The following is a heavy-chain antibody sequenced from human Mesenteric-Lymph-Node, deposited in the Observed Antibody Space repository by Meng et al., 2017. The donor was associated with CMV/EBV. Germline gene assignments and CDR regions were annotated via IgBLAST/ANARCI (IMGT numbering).Heavy chain of an antibody. D-gene: IGHD2/OR15-2a*01. CDR1: GHTLIQSS. J-gene: IGHJ4*02. Sequence: KVYGHTLIQSSMHWVRQAPGKGLEWMGGFDPEEGEAIYPQKFQGRVTMTEDTSTETAYMELSGLTSDDTAVYFCALPLATFLRLTFDSWGQGTLVTVSS. CDR2: FDPEEGEA. CDR3: ALPLATFLRLTFDS. V-gene: IGHV1-24*01.